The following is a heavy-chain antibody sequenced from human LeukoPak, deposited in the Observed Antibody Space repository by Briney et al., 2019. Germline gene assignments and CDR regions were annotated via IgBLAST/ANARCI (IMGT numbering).Heavy chain of an antibody. D-gene: IGHD4-17*01. Sequence: SETLSLTCTVSGGSISSYYWSWIRQPPGKGLEWIGYIYYSGSTNYNPSLKSRVTISVDTSKNQFSLKLSSVSAADTAVYYCARRGRYGDPDYWGQGTLVTVSS. CDR1: GGSISSYY. J-gene: IGHJ4*02. V-gene: IGHV4-59*01. CDR3: ARRGRYGDPDY. CDR2: IYYSGST.